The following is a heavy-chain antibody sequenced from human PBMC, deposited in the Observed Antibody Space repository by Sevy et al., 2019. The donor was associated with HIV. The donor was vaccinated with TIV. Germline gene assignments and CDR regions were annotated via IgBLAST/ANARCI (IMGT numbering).Heavy chain of an antibody. Sequence: GGSLRLSCAASGFTFANYGMHWVRQAPGRGLEWVAVISYDGSNKYYADSMKGRFTISKDTSKSSLYLQMNSLRPEHTAVYYCAKPYSGNSDYFWYFDLWGRGTLVTVSS. J-gene: IGHJ2*01. V-gene: IGHV3-30*18. CDR3: AKPYSGNSDYFWYFDL. D-gene: IGHD4-17*01. CDR1: GFTFANYG. CDR2: ISYDGSNK.